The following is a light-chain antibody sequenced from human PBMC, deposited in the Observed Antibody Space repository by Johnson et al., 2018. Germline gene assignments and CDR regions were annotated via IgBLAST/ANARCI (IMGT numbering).Light chain of an antibody. CDR2: ENN. Sequence: QSVLTQPPSVSAAPGQKVTISCSGSSSNIGNNYVSWYQQLPGTAPKLLIYENNKRPSGIPDRFSGSKSGTSATLGITGLQTGDEADYYCGTWDSSLSAGIVIGTGTKATVL. CDR3: GTWDSSLSAGIV. J-gene: IGLJ1*01. CDR1: SSNIGNNY. V-gene: IGLV1-51*02.